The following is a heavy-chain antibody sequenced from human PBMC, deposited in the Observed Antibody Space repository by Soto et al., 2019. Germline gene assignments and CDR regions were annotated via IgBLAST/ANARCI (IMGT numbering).Heavy chain of an antibody. D-gene: IGHD1-1*01. CDR2: ISAGAAAT. V-gene: IGHV3-23*01. CDR3: AEDGHGKISYHYMDV. J-gene: IGHJ6*03. CDR1: GFTFNDHA. Sequence: EEQLLESGGGLIQPGGSLRLSCAASGFTFNDHAMTWVRQAPGEGLEWVSTISAGAAATFYADSVKGRFTISSDDPRSTLFHQMTSLKAEDTAVYYCAEDGHGKISYHYMDVWGGGTTVTVCS.